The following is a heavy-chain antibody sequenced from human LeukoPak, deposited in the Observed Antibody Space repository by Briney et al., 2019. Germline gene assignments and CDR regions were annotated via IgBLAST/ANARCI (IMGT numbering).Heavy chain of an antibody. CDR2: ISSGGGST. CDR1: GFTFSNYA. J-gene: IGHJ4*02. CDR3: AKSPGYSSSWYDY. V-gene: IGHV3-23*01. Sequence: GGSLRLSCAASGFTFSNYAMSWVRQAPGKGLEWVSAISSGGGSTYYAHSVKGRFTISRDNSKNTLYLQMNSLRAEDTAVYYCAKSPGYSSSWYDYWGQGTLVTVSS. D-gene: IGHD6-13*01.